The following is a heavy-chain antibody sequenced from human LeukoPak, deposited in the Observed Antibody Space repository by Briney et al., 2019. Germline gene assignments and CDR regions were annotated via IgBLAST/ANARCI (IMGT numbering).Heavy chain of an antibody. J-gene: IGHJ4*02. CDR2: ISSSSSYI. CDR1: GFTFSSYA. Sequence: GGSLRLSCAASGFTFSSYAMSWVRQAPGKGLEWVSSISSSSSYIYYADSVKGRFTISRDNAKNSLYLQMNSLRAEDTAVYYCARDLWGITMIVGPIEDYWGQGTLVTVSS. V-gene: IGHV3-21*01. D-gene: IGHD3-22*01. CDR3: ARDLWGITMIVGPIEDY.